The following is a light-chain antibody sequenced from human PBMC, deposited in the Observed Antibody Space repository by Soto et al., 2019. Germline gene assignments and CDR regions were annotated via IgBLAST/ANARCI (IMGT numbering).Light chain of an antibody. CDR1: RYNIGDNY. J-gene: IGLJ1*01. V-gene: IGLV1-51*01. Sequence: QSVLTQPPSVSAASGQKVTISCSGCRYNIGDNYVSLYQLLPGAAPKLLISDNERQPSGIPDRFSVSNSGTTATLAISCLHPPGDAEYYYEGWDTSVSSYVFXAGTQGTAL. CDR3: EGWDTSVSSYV. CDR2: DNE.